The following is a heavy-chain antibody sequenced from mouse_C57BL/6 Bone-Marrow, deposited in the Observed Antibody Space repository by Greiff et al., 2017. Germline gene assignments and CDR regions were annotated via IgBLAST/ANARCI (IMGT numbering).Heavy chain of an antibody. D-gene: IGHD1-1*01. CDR2: INPGSGGT. J-gene: IGHJ2*01. V-gene: IGHV1-54*01. CDR1: GYAFTNYL. CDR3: ARWGFYYYGYFDY. Sequence: VQLQQSGAELVRPGTSVKVSCKASGYAFTNYLIEWVKQRPGQGLEWIGVINPGSGGTNYNEKFKGMATLTADKSSSTAYMQLSSLTSEDSAVYFCARWGFYYYGYFDYWGQGTTLTVSS.